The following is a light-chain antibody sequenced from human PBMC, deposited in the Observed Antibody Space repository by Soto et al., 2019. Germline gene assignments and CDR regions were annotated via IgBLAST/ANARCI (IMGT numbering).Light chain of an antibody. CDR1: QSISDT. CDR2: GAS. J-gene: IGKJ2*01. V-gene: IGKV3-15*01. Sequence: EIVMTQSPATLSVSPGGRATLSCRASQSISDTLAWYQQKPGQAPRLLIYGASARVPGFPARFSGSGSGTDFTLTISSLQPGDFATYSCQQYESYPYSFGQGTKLEIK. CDR3: QQYESYPYS.